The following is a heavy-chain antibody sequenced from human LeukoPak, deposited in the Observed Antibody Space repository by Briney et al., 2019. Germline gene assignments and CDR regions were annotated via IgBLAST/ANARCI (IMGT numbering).Heavy chain of an antibody. V-gene: IGHV3-30-3*01. D-gene: IGHD3-10*01. CDR2: ISYDGSNK. J-gene: IGHJ4*02. CDR1: GFTFSSYA. CDR3: ARAPVWFGEWFFDY. Sequence: GGSLRLSCAASGFTFSSYAMHWVRQAPGKGLEWVAVISYDGSNKYYADSVKGRFTISRDNSKNTLYLQVNSLRAEDTAVYYCARAPVWFGEWFFDYWGQGTLVTVSS.